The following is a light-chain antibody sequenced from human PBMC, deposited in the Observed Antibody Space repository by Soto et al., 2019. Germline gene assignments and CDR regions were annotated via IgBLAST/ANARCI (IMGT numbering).Light chain of an antibody. CDR3: SSYTSSSTPYV. Sequence: QSVLTQPASVSGSPGQSITISCTGTSSDVGGYNYVSWYQQHPVKAPKLMIYAVTNRPSGVSDRFSGSKSGNTASLTISGLQAEDEADYYCSSYTSSSTPYVFGTGTKLTVL. V-gene: IGLV2-14*01. CDR2: AVT. CDR1: SSDVGGYNY. J-gene: IGLJ1*01.